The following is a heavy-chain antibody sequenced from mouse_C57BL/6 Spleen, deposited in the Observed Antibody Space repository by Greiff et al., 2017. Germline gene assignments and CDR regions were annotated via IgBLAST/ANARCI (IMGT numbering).Heavy chain of an antibody. Sequence: EVQGVESGEGLVKPGGSLKLSCAASGFTFSSYAMSWVRQTPEKRLEWVAYISSGGDYIYYADTVKGRFTISRDNARNTLYMQMSSLTSEDTAMYYCTRDLGNYFYAMDYWGQGTSVTVSS. V-gene: IGHV5-9-1*02. J-gene: IGHJ4*01. CDR1: GFTFSSYA. CDR3: TRDLGNYFYAMDY. D-gene: IGHD2-1*01. CDR2: ISSGGDYI.